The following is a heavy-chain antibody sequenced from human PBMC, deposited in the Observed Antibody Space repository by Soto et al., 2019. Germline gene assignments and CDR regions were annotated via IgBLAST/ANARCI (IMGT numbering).Heavy chain of an antibody. V-gene: IGHV4-59*01. CDR3: ARYRREAVAGYTLDN. J-gene: IGHJ4*02. CDR2: VYNSGST. D-gene: IGHD6-13*01. CDR1: GCSISSNY. Sequence: PSETLSLTCTVSGCSISSNYWTWVRQAPGKGLEWIGYVYNSGSTNYNPSLKSRVTISEDTSKSQFSLKVNSMTAADTAVYYCARYRREAVAGYTLDNWGQGILVTVSS.